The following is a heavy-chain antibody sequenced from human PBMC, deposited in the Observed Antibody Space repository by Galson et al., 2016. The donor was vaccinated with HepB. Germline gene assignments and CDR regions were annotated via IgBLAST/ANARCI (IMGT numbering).Heavy chain of an antibody. Sequence: SVKVSCKASGYTFTNYYLHWVRQAPGQGLEWMGLINPGGGSTSYPQKFQGRVTMTRDPSTSTVYMELNILRSEDTAVYYCARPLVGRGISAFDIWGQGTMVTVSP. J-gene: IGHJ3*02. V-gene: IGHV1-46*01. CDR3: ARPLVGRGISAFDI. CDR2: INPGGGST. CDR1: GYTFTNYY. D-gene: IGHD1-26*01.